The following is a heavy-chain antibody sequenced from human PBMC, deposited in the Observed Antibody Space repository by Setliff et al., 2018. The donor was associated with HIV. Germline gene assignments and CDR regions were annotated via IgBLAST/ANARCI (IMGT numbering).Heavy chain of an antibody. CDR3: ARDGYSSSWYVISGSFDY. CDR2: IYTSGST. J-gene: IGHJ4*02. CDR1: GGSVSAYE. D-gene: IGHD6-13*01. Sequence: SETLSLTCGVYGGSVSAYEWRWIRQPPGKGLEWIGRIYTSGSTNYNPSLKSRVTISLDTSKIQFSLKLSSVTAADTAVYYCARDGYSSSWYVISGSFDYWGQGILVTVSS. V-gene: IGHV4-4*07.